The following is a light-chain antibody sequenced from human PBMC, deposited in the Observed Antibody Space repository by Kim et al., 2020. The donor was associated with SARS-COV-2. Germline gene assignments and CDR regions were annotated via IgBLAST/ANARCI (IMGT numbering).Light chain of an antibody. CDR2: GAS. CDR3: QQYNNWPPIT. CDR1: QSVSSN. V-gene: IGKV3-15*01. J-gene: IGKJ5*01. Sequence: CPGERATLSCRASQSVSSNLAGYQQKPGQAPRLLIYGASARATGIPARFSGSGSGTEFTLTISSLQSEDFAVYYCQQYNNWPPITFGQGTRLEIK.